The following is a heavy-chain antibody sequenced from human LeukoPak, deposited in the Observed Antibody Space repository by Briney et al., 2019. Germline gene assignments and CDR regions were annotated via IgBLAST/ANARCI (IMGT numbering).Heavy chain of an antibody. J-gene: IGHJ2*01. CDR2: IYYSGST. CDR1: GGSISSGDYY. V-gene: IGHV4-61*08. D-gene: IGHD3-10*01. CDR3: ARHEPTLWGYFDL. Sequence: PSETLSLTCTVSGGSISSGDYYWSWIRQPPGKGLEWIGYIYYSGSTNYNPSLKSRVTISVDTSKNQFSLKLSSVTAADTAVYYCARHEPTLWGYFDLWGRGTLVTVSS.